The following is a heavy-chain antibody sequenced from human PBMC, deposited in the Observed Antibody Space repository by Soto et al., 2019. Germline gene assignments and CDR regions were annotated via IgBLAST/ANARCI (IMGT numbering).Heavy chain of an antibody. CDR2: IYHSGST. D-gene: IGHD2-15*01. V-gene: IGHV4-30-2*01. CDR1: GGSISSGGYS. CDR3: ARGQVVAAQH. Sequence: QLQLQESGSGLVKPSQTLSLTCAVSGGSISSGGYSWSWIRQPPGKGLEWIGYIYHSGSTYYNPSVKTRVTITVERSKNQFSLKLSSVTAADTAVYYCARGQVVAAQHWGQGTLVTVSS. J-gene: IGHJ4*02.